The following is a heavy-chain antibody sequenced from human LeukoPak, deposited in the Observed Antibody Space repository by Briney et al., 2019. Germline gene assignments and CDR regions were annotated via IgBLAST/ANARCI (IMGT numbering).Heavy chain of an antibody. CDR2: LDPNNGDT. CDR1: AYTFTGYY. V-gene: IGHV1-2*02. CDR3: ARRSRNGLDAFDI. Sequence: APVKVSCKASAYTFTGYYLHWVRQAPGQGPEWMGWLDPNNGDTEYAQKFQGRVTMTRVRFISTAYMELSRLASDDTALYYCARRSRNGLDAFDIWGQGTMVTVSS. D-gene: IGHD2-8*01. J-gene: IGHJ3*02.